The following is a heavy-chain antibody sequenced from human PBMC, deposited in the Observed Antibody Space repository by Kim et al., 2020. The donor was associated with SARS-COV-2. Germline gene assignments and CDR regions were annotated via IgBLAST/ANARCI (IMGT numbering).Heavy chain of an antibody. D-gene: IGHD3-16*01. V-gene: IGHV3-15*01. J-gene: IGHJ4*02. Sequence: GGSLRLSCVQSGFTYGFSFTNAWMSWVRQAPGKGLEWVARIRSKSDGETTDYAAPVKGRFTISRDDAKNTLYLQMNTLKTEDTAVYYCTSEGAHWGQGTLVTVSS. CDR1: GFTYGFSFTNAW. CDR3: TSEGAH. CDR2: IRSKSDGETT.